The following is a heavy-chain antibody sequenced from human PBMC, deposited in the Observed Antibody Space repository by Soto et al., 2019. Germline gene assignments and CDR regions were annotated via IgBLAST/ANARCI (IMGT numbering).Heavy chain of an antibody. CDR1: GFTFSGIG. J-gene: IGHJ4*02. D-gene: IGHD1-26*01. Sequence: QVQLVESGGGVVQPGRSLRLSCAASGFTFSGIGMHWVRQAPGKGLEWVAVIRYDGSNIYYADAVKGRFTISRDNSKDTLYLQMNSLGADYTAVYDCARDGVGHTTCFGYCDSCGQGTLVTVSS. V-gene: IGHV3-33*01. CDR2: IRYDGSNI. CDR3: ARDGVGHTTCFGYCDS.